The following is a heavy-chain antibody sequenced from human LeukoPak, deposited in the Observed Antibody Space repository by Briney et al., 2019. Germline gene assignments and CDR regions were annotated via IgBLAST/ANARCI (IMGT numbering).Heavy chain of an antibody. CDR1: GGSFSGYY. D-gene: IGHD3-22*01. CDR2: INHSGGT. J-gene: IGHJ4*02. Sequence: NASETLSLTCAVYGGSFSGYYWSWIRQPPGKGLEWIGEINHSGGTNYNPSLKSRVTISVDTSKNQFSLKLSSVTAADTAVYYCARESSGYSRKPIDHWGQGTLVTVSS. CDR3: ARESSGYSRKPIDH. V-gene: IGHV4-34*01.